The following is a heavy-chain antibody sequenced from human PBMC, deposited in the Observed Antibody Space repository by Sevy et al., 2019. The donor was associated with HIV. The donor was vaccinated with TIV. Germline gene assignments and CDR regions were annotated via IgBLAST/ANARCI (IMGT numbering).Heavy chain of an antibody. V-gene: IGHV3-7*04. CDR2: VKEDGSEK. Sequence: GGSLRLSCAASGFTFSRYWMSWVRQAPGKGLEGVGNVKEDGSEKYYGDSVKGRFTISRDNAKNSLFLQMKSLRAEDTAVYYCARGDYYDRSGFYIDAFDVWGQGTMVTVSS. CDR3: ARGDYYDRSGFYIDAFDV. D-gene: IGHD3-22*01. J-gene: IGHJ3*01. CDR1: GFTFSRYW.